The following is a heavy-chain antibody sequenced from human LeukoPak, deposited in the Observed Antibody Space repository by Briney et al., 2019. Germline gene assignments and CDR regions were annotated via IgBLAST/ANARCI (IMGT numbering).Heavy chain of an antibody. CDR1: GFTFSSYS. D-gene: IGHD1-26*01. CDR3: ARDGGGSYLHTFGY. Sequence: GGSLRLSCAASGFTFSSYSMNWVRQAPGKGLEWVSSISSSSSYIYYADSVKGRFTISRDNAKNSLYLQMNSLRAEDTAVYYCARDGGGSYLHTFGYWGQGTLVTVSS. J-gene: IGHJ4*02. CDR2: ISSSSSYI. V-gene: IGHV3-21*01.